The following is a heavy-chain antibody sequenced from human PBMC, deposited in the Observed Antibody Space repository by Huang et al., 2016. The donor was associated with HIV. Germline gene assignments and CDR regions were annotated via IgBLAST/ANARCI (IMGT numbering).Heavy chain of an antibody. Sequence: QMQLQQRGAGLLKPSETLSLTCGVSGGSFTGNYLTWIRQAPGKGLEWIGEVNDSGATNHNPSINGRVTISRDKSNRELSLNLRSVSAADTAVYYCARQWTILEWLLGLDVWGQGTTVIVSS. V-gene: IGHV4-34*02. CDR1: GGSFTGNY. D-gene: IGHD3-3*01. CDR2: VNDSGAT. J-gene: IGHJ6*02. CDR3: ARQWTILEWLLGLDV.